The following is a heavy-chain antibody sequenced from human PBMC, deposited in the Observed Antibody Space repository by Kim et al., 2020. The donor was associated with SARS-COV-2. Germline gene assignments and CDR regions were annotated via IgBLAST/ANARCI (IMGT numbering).Heavy chain of an antibody. D-gene: IGHD6-6*01. V-gene: IGHV3-30-3*01. CDR3: ARSIARSYYYGMDV. CDR1: GLTFSSYA. Sequence: GGSLRLSCAASGLTFSSYAMHGVRQAPGKGLEWVAVISDDGSNKYYADSVKGRFTISRDNSKNTLYLQMNSMRAEDTAVYYCARSIARSYYYGMDVWGQGTTVTVSS. CDR2: ISDDGSNK. J-gene: IGHJ6*02.